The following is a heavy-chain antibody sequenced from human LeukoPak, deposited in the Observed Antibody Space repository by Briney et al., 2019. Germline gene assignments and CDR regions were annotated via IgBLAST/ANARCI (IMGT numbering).Heavy chain of an antibody. CDR3: AKGGAAAGGEIYNWFDP. D-gene: IGHD6-13*01. V-gene: IGHV3-23*01. CDR1: GFTFSSYA. Sequence: GGSLRLSCAASGFTFSSYAMSWVRQAPGKGLEWVSAISGSGGSTYYADSVKGRFTISRDNSKNTLYLQMNSLRAEDTAVYYCAKGGAAAGGEIYNWFDPWGQGTLVTVSS. CDR2: ISGSGGST. J-gene: IGHJ5*02.